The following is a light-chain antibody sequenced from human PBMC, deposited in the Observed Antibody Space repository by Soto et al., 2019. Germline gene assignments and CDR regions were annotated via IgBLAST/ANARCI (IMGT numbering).Light chain of an antibody. CDR3: QQLSTYLPYT. J-gene: IGKJ2*01. CDR1: QGISSY. CDR2: AAS. V-gene: IGKV1-9*01. Sequence: DIQLTQSPSFLSASVGDRVTITCRASQGISSYLAWYQQKPGKAPKLLIYAASTLQSGVPSRFSGSGSGTEFTLTISSLQPEDFATYYCQQLSTYLPYTFGQGTKLEIK.